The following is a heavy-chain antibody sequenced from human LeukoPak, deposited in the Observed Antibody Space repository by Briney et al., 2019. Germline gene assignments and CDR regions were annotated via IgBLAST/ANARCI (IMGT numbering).Heavy chain of an antibody. J-gene: IGHJ4*02. V-gene: IGHV1-46*01. CDR1: GYTFTSYY. Sequence: ASVKVSCKASGYTFTSYYMHWVRQAPGQGLEWMGIINPSGGSTSYAQKFQGRVTITRDTSASTAYMELSSLRSEDTAVYYCARGGPEIEFDYWGQGTLVTVSS. CDR3: ARGGPEIEFDY. CDR2: INPSGGST. D-gene: IGHD2-2*01.